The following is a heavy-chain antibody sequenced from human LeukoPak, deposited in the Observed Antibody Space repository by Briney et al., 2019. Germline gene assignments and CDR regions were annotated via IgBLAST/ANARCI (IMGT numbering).Heavy chain of an antibody. Sequence: GGSLRLSCAASGFTFSDYYMSWIRQAPGKGLEWVSYISSSGSTIYYADSVKGRFTISRDNAKNSLYLQMNSLRAEDTAVYYCAREVAEAAHNWFDPWVQGTLVTVSS. V-gene: IGHV3-11*04. CDR3: AREVAEAAHNWFDP. D-gene: IGHD6-19*01. CDR1: GFTFSDYY. J-gene: IGHJ5*02. CDR2: ISSSGSTI.